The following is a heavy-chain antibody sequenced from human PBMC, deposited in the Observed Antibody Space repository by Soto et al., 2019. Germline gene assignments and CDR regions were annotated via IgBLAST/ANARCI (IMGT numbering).Heavy chain of an antibody. CDR2: ISYSGST. CDR1: GGSISSYY. J-gene: IGHJ4*02. V-gene: IGHV4-59*01. D-gene: IGHD7-27*01. CDR3: AREGAGEGIDN. Sequence: QVQLQESGPGLVKPSETLSLTCTVSGGSISSYYWNWIRQPPGQGLESIGYISYSGSTNYNPSLKSRGTISLDTSKNQFSLKLSSVTAADTAVYYCAREGAGEGIDNWGQGTLVTVSS.